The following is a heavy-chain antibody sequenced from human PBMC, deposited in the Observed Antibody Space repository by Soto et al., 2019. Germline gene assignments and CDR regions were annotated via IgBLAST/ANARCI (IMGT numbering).Heavy chain of an antibody. CDR3: ASSADYGDYGWFDP. Sequence: SETLSLTCAVSGGSISSGGYSWSWIRQPPGKGLEWIGYIYHSGSTYYNPSLKSRVTISVDRSKNQFSLKLSSVTAADTAVYYCASSADYGDYGWFDPWGQGTLVTVSS. D-gene: IGHD4-17*01. J-gene: IGHJ5*02. V-gene: IGHV4-30-2*01. CDR1: GGSISSGGYS. CDR2: IYHSGST.